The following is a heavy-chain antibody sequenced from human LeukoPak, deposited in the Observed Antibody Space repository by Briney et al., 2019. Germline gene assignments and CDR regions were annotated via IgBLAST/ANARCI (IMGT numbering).Heavy chain of an antibody. J-gene: IGHJ4*02. CDR2: INHSGST. CDR1: GGSFSGYY. D-gene: IGHD3-22*01. Sequence: SETLSLTCAAYGGSFSGYYWSWIRQPPGKGLEWIGEINHSGSTNYNPSLKSRVTISVDTSKKQFSLKLSSVTAADTAVYYCVTYYFDSSGPKKNYWGQGTLVTVSS. V-gene: IGHV4-34*01. CDR3: VTYYFDSSGPKKNY.